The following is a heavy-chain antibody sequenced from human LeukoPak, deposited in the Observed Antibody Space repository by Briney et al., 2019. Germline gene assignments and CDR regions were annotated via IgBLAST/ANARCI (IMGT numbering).Heavy chain of an antibody. Sequence: GGSLRLSCAASGFTFSSYGMHWVRQAPGKGLEWVAVISYDGSNKYYADSVKGRFTISRGNSKNTLYLQMNSLRAEDTAVYYCAKDLYLTGYSFDYWGQGTLVTVSS. CDR2: ISYDGSNK. CDR1: GFTFSSYG. D-gene: IGHD3-9*01. V-gene: IGHV3-30*18. CDR3: AKDLYLTGYSFDY. J-gene: IGHJ4*02.